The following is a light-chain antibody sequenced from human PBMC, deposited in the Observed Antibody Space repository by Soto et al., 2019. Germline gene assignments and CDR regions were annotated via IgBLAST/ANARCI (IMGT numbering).Light chain of an antibody. CDR3: SSYTSSDTLV. CDR2: EVS. Sequence: SALTQPASVSGSPGQSITISCTGTRDDIGDYNYVSWYQQYPGKAPKLIIFEVSNRPSGVSDRFSGSKSGNTASLTISGVQTEDEATYFCSSYTSSDTLVFGGGTKLTVL. J-gene: IGLJ3*02. CDR1: RDDIGDYNY. V-gene: IGLV2-14*01.